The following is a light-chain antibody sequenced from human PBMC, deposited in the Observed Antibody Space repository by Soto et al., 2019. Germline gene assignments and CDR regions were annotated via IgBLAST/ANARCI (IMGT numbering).Light chain of an antibody. CDR1: QSLLHSNGYNY. CDR3: MQALQTPPWT. Sequence: DIVMTQSPLSLPVTPGEPASISCRSSQSLLHSNGYNYLDWYLQKPGQSPQLLIYLGSNRASGVPDRFSGSGSGTDCTLKISRVEAEDVGVYYCMQALQTPPWTFGQGTKVEI. CDR2: LGS. V-gene: IGKV2-28*01. J-gene: IGKJ1*01.